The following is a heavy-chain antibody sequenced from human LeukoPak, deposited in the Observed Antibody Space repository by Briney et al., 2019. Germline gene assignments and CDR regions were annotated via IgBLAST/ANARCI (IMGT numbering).Heavy chain of an antibody. CDR1: GGSVSSGSYY. J-gene: IGHJ4*02. V-gene: IGHV4-61*01. D-gene: IGHD3-16*02. CDR3: ARGGYDYVWGSYRGTGFDY. CDR2: IYYSGST. Sequence: SETLSLTCTVSGGSVSSGSYYWRWIRQPPGKGLEWIGYIYYSGSTNYNPSLKSRVTISVDTSKNQFSLKLSSVTAADTAVYYCARGGYDYVWGSYRGTGFDYWGQGTLVTVSS.